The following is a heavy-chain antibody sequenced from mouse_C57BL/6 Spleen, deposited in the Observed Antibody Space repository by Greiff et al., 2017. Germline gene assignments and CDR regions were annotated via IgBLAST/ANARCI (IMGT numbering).Heavy chain of an antibody. Sequence: EVQLQQSGPELVKPGASVKISCKASGYTFTDYYMNWVKQSHGKSLEWIGDINPNNGGTSYNQKFKGKATLTVDKSSSTAYMELRSLTSEDSAVYYCARMAGRGGSYWYFDVWGTGTTVTVSS. J-gene: IGHJ1*03. CDR3: ARMAGRGGSYWYFDV. V-gene: IGHV1-26*01. D-gene: IGHD4-1*01. CDR2: INPNNGGT. CDR1: GYTFTDYY.